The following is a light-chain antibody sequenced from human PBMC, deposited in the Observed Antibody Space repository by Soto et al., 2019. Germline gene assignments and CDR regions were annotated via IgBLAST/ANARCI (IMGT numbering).Light chain of an antibody. J-gene: IGLJ1*01. Sequence: QSVLTQPPSVSGAPGQWVTISCTGSSSNFGAGFDVHWYQQFPGTAPKLLIYGITNRPSGVPDRFSGSKSGTSASLAITGLQAEDEAVYYCQSYDRSLSGYVFGTGTKLTVL. CDR1: SSNFGAGFD. CDR3: QSYDRSLSGYV. V-gene: IGLV1-40*01. CDR2: GIT.